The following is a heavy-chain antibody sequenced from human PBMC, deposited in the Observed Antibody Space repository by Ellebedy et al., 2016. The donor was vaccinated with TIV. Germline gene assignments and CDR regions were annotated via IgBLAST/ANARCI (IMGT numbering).Heavy chain of an antibody. Sequence: GESLKISCAASGFTFSSYEMNWVRQAPGKGLEWVSYISSSGTTIYYADSVKGRFTISRDNAKNSLYLQMNSLRAEDTAIYYCARSKGTTVTPTFFYGMEVWGQGTTVTVSS. CDR2: ISSSGTTI. J-gene: IGHJ6*02. D-gene: IGHD4-17*01. CDR1: GFTFSSYE. CDR3: ARSKGTTVTPTFFYGMEV. V-gene: IGHV3-48*03.